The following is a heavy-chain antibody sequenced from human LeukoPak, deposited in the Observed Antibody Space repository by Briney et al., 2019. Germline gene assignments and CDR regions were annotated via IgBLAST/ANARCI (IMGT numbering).Heavy chain of an antibody. CDR1: GCSISSYY. V-gene: IGHV4-59*01. Sequence: SETLPLTCTVPGCSISSYYWSWIRQPPGKGLERIGYIYYSGSTNYNPSLKSQVTLSLDTSQNLFSVELRSVSAADTALYYCARGAGGYYNGVDYWGQGTLVTVSS. D-gene: IGHD3-22*01. J-gene: IGHJ4*02. CDR2: IYYSGST. CDR3: ARGAGGYYNGVDY.